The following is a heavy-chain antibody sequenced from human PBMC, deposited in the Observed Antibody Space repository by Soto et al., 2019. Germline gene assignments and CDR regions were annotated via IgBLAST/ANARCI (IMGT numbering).Heavy chain of an antibody. CDR3: AQGGLYRGEPRFDY. J-gene: IGHJ4*02. V-gene: IGHV3-23*01. CDR2: ISVSGAST. Sequence: PGGSLRLSCAASGFTFSRYAMSWVRQAPGKGLEWVSSISVSGASTYYADSVKGRFTISRDNSRNTLYLQMNSLRAEDTAVYYCAQGGLYRGEPRFDYWGQGALVTVSS. CDR1: GFTFSRYA. D-gene: IGHD5-12*01.